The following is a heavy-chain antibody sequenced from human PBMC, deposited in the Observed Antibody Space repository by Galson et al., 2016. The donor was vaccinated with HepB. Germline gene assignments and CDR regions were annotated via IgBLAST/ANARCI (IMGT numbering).Heavy chain of an antibody. Sequence: SLRLSCAASGFPFSAYYMNWIRQAPGKGLEWVSLIFTGGSTYYADSVRGRFTISRDNSRNTVYLQMHNLRAEDTAVYFCAKDVTLGLGSGWYYAAFDVWGRGTMVTVSS. CDR1: GFPFSAYY. D-gene: IGHD6-13*01. CDR2: IFTGGST. CDR3: AKDVTLGLGSGWYYAAFDV. V-gene: IGHV3-53*01. J-gene: IGHJ3*01.